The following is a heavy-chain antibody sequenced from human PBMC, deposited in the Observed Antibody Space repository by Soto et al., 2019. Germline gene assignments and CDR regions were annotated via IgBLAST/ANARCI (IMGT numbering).Heavy chain of an antibody. J-gene: IGHJ6*02. CDR2: INAGNGNT. D-gene: IGHD1-26*01. Sequence: GASVKVSFKASRYTFTSYAMHWVRQAPGQRLEWMGWINAGNGNTKYSQKFQGRVTITRDTSASTAYMELSSLRSEDTAVYYCARLGSYAFYYYGMDVWGQGTTVTVSS. CDR3: ARLGSYAFYYYGMDV. CDR1: RYTFTSYA. V-gene: IGHV1-3*01.